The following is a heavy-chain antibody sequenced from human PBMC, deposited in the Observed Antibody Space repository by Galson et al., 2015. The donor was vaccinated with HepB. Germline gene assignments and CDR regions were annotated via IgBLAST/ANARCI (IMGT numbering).Heavy chain of an antibody. D-gene: IGHD3-22*01. CDR1: GFTFDDYA. CDR2: ISWNSGSI. V-gene: IGHV3-9*01. CDR3: AKDGNYDSSGYYYFDY. J-gene: IGHJ4*02. Sequence: SLRLSCAASGFTFDDYAMHWVRQAPGKGLEWVSGISWNSGSIGYADSVKGRFTISRDNAKNSLYLQMNSLRAEDTALYYCAKDGNYDSSGYYYFDYWGQGTLVTVSS.